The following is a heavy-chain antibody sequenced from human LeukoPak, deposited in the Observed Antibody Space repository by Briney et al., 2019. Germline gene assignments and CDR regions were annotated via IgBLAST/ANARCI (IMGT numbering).Heavy chain of an antibody. V-gene: IGHV3-30*02. CDR1: GFTFSSYG. Sequence: GGSLRLSCAASGFTFSSYGMHWVRQAPGKGLEWVAFIRYDGSNKYYADSVKGRFTISRDNSKNTLYLQMNSLRAEDTAVYYCAKEGGSGHYHAFDIWGQGTMVTVSS. J-gene: IGHJ3*02. CDR2: IRYDGSNK. D-gene: IGHD3-22*01. CDR3: AKEGGSGHYHAFDI.